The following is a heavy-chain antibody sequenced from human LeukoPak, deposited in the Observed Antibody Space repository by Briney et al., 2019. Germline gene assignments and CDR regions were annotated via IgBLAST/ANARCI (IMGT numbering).Heavy chain of an antibody. V-gene: IGHV3-20*04. CDR3: ARGYGDYLY. CDR1: GFTFEDYG. Sequence: GRSLRLSCAAFGFTFEDYGMSWVRQPPGKGLEWLSALNWNGDSTGYADSVKGRFTISRDNAKNTLYLQMNSLRAEDTALYFCARGYGDYLYWGQGTLVTVSS. D-gene: IGHD4-17*01. CDR2: LNWNGDST. J-gene: IGHJ4*02.